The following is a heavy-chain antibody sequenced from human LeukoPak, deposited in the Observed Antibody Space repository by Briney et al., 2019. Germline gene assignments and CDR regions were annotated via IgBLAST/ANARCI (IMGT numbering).Heavy chain of an antibody. CDR2: ISDGGGT. CDR3: AKGYSSGWDLAFDI. CDR1: GFTFSSHA. Sequence: GGSLRLSCAASGFTFSSHAMSWDRQAPGKGLEWVSVISDGGGTKYAGSVKGRFTISRDNSKNTLYLQMDSLRAEDTAVYYCAKGYSSGWDLAFDIWGQGTMVTVSS. D-gene: IGHD6-19*01. J-gene: IGHJ3*02. V-gene: IGHV3-23*01.